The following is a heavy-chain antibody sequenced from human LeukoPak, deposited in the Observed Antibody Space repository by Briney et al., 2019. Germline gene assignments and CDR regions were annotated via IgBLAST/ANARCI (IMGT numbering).Heavy chain of an antibody. CDR1: GFSLSTSGMC. J-gene: IGHJ5*02. CDR3: ARIRVLRGDCSSTSCHNWFDP. V-gene: IGHV2-70*11. D-gene: IGHD2-2*01. Sequence: ESGPALVKPTRTLTLTCTFSGFSLSTSGMCVSWIRQPPGKALEWLARIDWDDDKYYSTTLKTRLTISKDTSKNQVVLTMTNMDPVDTATYYCARIRVLRGDCSSTSCHNWFDPWGQGTLVTVSS. CDR2: IDWDDDK.